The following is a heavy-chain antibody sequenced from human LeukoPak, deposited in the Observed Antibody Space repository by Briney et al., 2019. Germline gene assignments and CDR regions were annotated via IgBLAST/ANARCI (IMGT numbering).Heavy chain of an antibody. D-gene: IGHD3-10*01. CDR1: GFTFSSYS. J-gene: IGHJ3*02. V-gene: IGHV3-21*04. CDR3: AKDLLWFGESGDAFDI. CDR2: ISSSSSYI. Sequence: GGSLRLSCAASGFTFSSYSMNWVRQAPGKGLKWVSSISSSSSYIYYADSVKGRFTISRDNAKNSLYLQMNSLRAEDTAVYYCAKDLLWFGESGDAFDIWGQGTMVTVSS.